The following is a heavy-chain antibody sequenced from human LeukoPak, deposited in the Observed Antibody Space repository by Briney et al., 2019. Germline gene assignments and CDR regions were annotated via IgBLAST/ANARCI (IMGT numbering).Heavy chain of an antibody. Sequence: TGGSLRLSCAASGFTFSSYSMNSVRQAPGKGLEWVSSVSSSSSYIYYADSVKGRFTISRDNAKNSLYLQMNSLRAEDTAVYYCASPLYSSSSVWGQGTLVTVSS. CDR3: ASPLYSSSSV. J-gene: IGHJ4*02. D-gene: IGHD6-6*01. V-gene: IGHV3-21*01. CDR1: GFTFSSYS. CDR2: VSSSSSYI.